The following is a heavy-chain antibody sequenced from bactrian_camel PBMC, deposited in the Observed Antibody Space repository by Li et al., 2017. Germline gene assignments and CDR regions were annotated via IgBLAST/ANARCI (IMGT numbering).Heavy chain of an antibody. Sequence: DVQLVESGGGSVEAGGSLRISCVASGFAYSSYCKAWFRQVPGKAREGVAAIDSGGSRIYADSVKGRFTISRDNAKNQLYLEMNSLKSEDTAVYYCATELRKLLDCFDDASYPGERLPPTYLGQGTQVTVS. D-gene: IGHD2*01. CDR1: GFAYSSYC. J-gene: IGHJ4*01. V-gene: IGHV3S42*01. CDR2: IDSGGSR. CDR3: ATELRKLLDCFDDASYPGERLPPTY.